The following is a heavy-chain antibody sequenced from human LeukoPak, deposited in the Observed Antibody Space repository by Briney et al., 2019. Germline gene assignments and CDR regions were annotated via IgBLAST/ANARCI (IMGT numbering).Heavy chain of an antibody. Sequence: GGSLRLSCAASGFTFNSHWMHWVRQAPGKGLVWVSRINGDGSNTTYADSVKGRFTISRDNAKNTLYLQMNSLRAEDTAVYHCARSKSWYSPDAFDIWGQGTMVTVSS. J-gene: IGHJ3*02. CDR1: GFTFNSHW. CDR2: INGDGSNT. V-gene: IGHV3-74*03. CDR3: ARSKSWYSPDAFDI. D-gene: IGHD2-15*01.